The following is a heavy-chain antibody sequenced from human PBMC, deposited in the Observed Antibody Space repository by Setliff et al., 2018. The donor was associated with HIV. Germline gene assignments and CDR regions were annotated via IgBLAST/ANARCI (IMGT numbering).Heavy chain of an antibody. CDR3: ARLRGLNLEPFDY. V-gene: IGHV4-39*01. Sequence: SSETLSLTCTVTGGSITTNNYYWGWIRQPPGKGLEWIGTIYYTGHTFYDPSLKSQVTTSVDTSKNQFSLNLSLVTAADTAVYYCARLRGLNLEPFDYWGQGTLVTVSS. CDR1: GGSITTNNYY. J-gene: IGHJ4*02. D-gene: IGHD1-1*01. CDR2: IYYTGHT.